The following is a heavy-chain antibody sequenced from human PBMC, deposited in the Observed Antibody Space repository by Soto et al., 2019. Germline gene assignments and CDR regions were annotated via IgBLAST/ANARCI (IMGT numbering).Heavy chain of an antibody. J-gene: IGHJ6*02. V-gene: IGHV3-30-3*01. CDR3: ARDGMVAATSSNYYYGMDV. CDR1: GFTSSSYA. Sequence: GGSLRLSCAASGFTSSSYAMHWVRQAPGKGLEWVAVISYDGSNKYYADSVKGRFTISRDNSKNTLYLQMNSLRAEDTAVYYCARDGMVAATSSNYYYGMDVWGQGTTVTVSS. CDR2: ISYDGSNK. D-gene: IGHD2-15*01.